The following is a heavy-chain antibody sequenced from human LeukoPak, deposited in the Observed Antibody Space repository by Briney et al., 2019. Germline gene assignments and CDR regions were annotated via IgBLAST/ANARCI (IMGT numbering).Heavy chain of an antibody. CDR3: ARQTGSGLFILP. CDR2: IYYSGNT. D-gene: IGHD3/OR15-3a*01. J-gene: IGHJ4*02. V-gene: IGHV4-39*01. CDR1: GDSISSGSYY. Sequence: SETLSLTCTVSGDSISSGSYYWSWIRQPAGKGLEWIGSIYYSGNTYYNASLKSQVSISIDTSKNQFSLKLTSVTAADTAVYYCARQTGSGLFILPGGQGTLVTVSS.